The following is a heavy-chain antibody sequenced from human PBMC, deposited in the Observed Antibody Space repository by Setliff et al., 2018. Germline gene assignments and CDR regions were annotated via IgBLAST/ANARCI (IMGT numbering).Heavy chain of an antibody. CDR3: AKGRGEMDS. CDR1: GGSISNSNNP. CDR2: IYYSGST. D-gene: IGHD3-10*01. V-gene: IGHV4-39*07. Sequence: SETLSLTCTVSGGSISNSNNPWGWIRQPPGKGLEWIGSIYYSGSTYYNPSLKSRVSISIDTSKNQFSLNVRSVTAADTAIYYCAKGRGEMDSWGQGILVTVSS. J-gene: IGHJ4*02.